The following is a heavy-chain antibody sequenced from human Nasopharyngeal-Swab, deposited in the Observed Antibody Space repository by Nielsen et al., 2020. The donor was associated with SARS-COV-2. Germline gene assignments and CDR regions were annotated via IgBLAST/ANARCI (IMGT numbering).Heavy chain of an antibody. V-gene: IGHV3-74*01. CDR2: IKNDGTTT. CDR1: GFTLSKYW. D-gene: IGHD6-19*01. CDR3: ARDGQGAVDLDY. Sequence: GESLKISCAASGFTLSKYWMHWVRQAPGKGLVWVSHIKNDGTTTTYADAVKGRFTMSRDDAMNTLYLQMNSLRTEDTAVYYCARDGQGAVDLDYWGQGSLVTVSS. J-gene: IGHJ4*02.